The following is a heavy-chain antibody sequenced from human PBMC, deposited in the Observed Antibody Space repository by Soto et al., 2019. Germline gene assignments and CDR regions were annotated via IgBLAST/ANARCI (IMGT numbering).Heavy chain of an antibody. CDR1: GFTFSNAW. J-gene: IGHJ4*02. D-gene: IGHD1-26*01. CDR2: IKTKSDGGTT. Sequence: LRLSCAASGFTFSNAWMSWVRQAPGKGLEWVGRIKTKSDGGTTDYAAPVKGRFTISRDDSKSTLHLHMNSLKREDTAVYYCTTASGSYYAEDFWGQGTLVTVSS. CDR3: TTASGSYYAEDF. V-gene: IGHV3-15*01.